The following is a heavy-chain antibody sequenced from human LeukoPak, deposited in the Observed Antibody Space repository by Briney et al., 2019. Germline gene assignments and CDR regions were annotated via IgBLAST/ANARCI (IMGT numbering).Heavy chain of an antibody. J-gene: IGHJ5*02. CDR1: GGSISSYY. D-gene: IGHD2-15*01. CDR2: IYYSGST. Sequence: SGTLSLTCTVSGGSISSYYWSWIRQPPGKGLEWIGYIYYSGSTNYNPSLKSRVTISVDTSKNQFSLKLSSVTAADTAVYYCARTKLKYCSGGSCYSDWFDPWGQGTLVTVSS. CDR3: ARTKLKYCSGGSCYSDWFDP. V-gene: IGHV4-59*12.